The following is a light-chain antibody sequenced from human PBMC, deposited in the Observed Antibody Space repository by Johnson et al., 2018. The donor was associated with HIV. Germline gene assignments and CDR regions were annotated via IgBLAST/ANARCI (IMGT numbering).Light chain of an antibody. J-gene: IGLJ1*01. Sequence: QSVLTQPPSVSATPGQKVTISCSGSSSNIGNNYVSWYQQLPGTAPEILIYENNKRPSGIPDRFSGSKSGTSATLGITGLQTGDEADYYCGTWDSSLSAGVFGTGTKVTVL. V-gene: IGLV1-51*02. CDR1: SSNIGNNY. CDR2: ENN. CDR3: GTWDSSLSAGV.